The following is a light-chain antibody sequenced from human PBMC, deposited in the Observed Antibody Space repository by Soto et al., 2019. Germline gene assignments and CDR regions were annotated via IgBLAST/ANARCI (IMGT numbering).Light chain of an antibody. CDR3: QTWGTGNVV. J-gene: IGLJ2*01. CDR1: SGHSSYA. CDR2: LNSDGSP. Sequence: QSVLTQSPSASASLGASVKLTCTLSSGHSSYAIAWHQLQPEKGPRYLMKLNSDGSPSKGDGIPDRFSGSSSGAERYLTISSLQSEDEADYYCQTWGTGNVVFGGGTKLTVL. V-gene: IGLV4-69*01.